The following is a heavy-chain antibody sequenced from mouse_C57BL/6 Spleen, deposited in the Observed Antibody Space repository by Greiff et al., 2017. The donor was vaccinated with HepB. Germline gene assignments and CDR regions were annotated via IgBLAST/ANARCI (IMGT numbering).Heavy chain of an antibody. D-gene: IGHD2-5*01. CDR2: IWTGGGT. J-gene: IGHJ4*01. Sequence: QVQLKESGPGLVAPSQSLSITCTVSGFSFTSYAISWVRQPPGKGLEWLGVIWTGGGTNYNSALKSRLSISKDNSKSQVFLKMNSLQTDDTARYYCARSYYSNYGGAMDYWGQGTSVTVSS. CDR1: GFSFTSYA. CDR3: ARSYYSNYGGAMDY. V-gene: IGHV2-9-1*01.